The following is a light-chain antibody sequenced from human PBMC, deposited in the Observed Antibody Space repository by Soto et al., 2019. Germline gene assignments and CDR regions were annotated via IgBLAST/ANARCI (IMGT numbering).Light chain of an antibody. CDR1: QSVSSY. V-gene: IGKV3-11*01. CDR3: QQYGSSPGLFT. CDR2: DAS. J-gene: IGKJ3*01. Sequence: EIVLTQSPATLSLSPGERATLSCRASQSVSSYLAWYQQKPGQAPRLLIYDASNRATGIPARFSGSGSGTDFTLAISRLEPEDFAVYFCQQYGSSPGLFTFGPGSKVDFK.